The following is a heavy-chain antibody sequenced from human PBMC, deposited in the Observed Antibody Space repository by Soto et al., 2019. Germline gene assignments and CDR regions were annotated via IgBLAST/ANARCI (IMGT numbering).Heavy chain of an antibody. D-gene: IGHD5-18*01. J-gene: IGHJ4*02. Sequence: PSETLSLTCTVSGGSISSYYWSWIRQPPGKGLEWIGYIYYSGSTNYNPSLKSRVTISVDTSKNQFSLKLSSVTAADTAVYYCARGIQLWSDFDYWGQGTLVTVSS. CDR2: IYYSGST. CDR1: GGSISSYY. CDR3: ARGIQLWSDFDY. V-gene: IGHV4-59*01.